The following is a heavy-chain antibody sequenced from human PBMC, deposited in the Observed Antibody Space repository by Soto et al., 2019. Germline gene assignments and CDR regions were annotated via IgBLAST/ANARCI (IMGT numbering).Heavy chain of an antibody. D-gene: IGHD6-19*01. CDR1: GYMFTDYY. CDR3: ARNAYSSTPYYHYGMDV. CDR2: INPNSGGT. V-gene: IGHV1-2*04. Sequence: QVQLVQSGAEVKKPGASVKVSCKASGYMFTDYYMHWVRQAPGQGLEWMGWINPNSGGTNYAQKFQGWVTMTRDTSISTAYMELSSLRSDDTAIYYCARNAYSSTPYYHYGMDVWGQGTTVTVSS. J-gene: IGHJ6*02.